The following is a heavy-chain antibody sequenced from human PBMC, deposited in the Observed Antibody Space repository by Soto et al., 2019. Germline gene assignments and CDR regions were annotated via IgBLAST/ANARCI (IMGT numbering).Heavy chain of an antibody. D-gene: IGHD1-1*01. CDR1: GFTFSSYA. V-gene: IGHV3-23*01. Sequence: PGGSLRLSCAASGFTFSSYAMSWVRQAPGKGLEWVSSISGSGGTTYYADSVKGRLTISRDNSKNTLYLQMSSLRGEDTAVYYRTKDLTPFTGTNVPSRFDYWGQGTLVTVSS. J-gene: IGHJ4*02. CDR3: TKDLTPFTGTNVPSRFDY. CDR2: ISGSGGTT.